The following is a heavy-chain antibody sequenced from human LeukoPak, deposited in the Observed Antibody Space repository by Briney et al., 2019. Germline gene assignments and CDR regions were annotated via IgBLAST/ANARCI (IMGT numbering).Heavy chain of an antibody. CDR2: IYSGGST. V-gene: IGHV3-53*01. Sequence: PGGSLRLSCAASGFTVSSNYMSWVRQAPGKGLEWVSVIYSGGSTYYADSVKGQFTISRDNSKNTLYLQMNSLRAEDTAVYYCARWWRGYFDYWGQGTLVTVSS. J-gene: IGHJ4*02. CDR3: ARWWRGYFDY. D-gene: IGHD2-15*01. CDR1: GFTVSSNY.